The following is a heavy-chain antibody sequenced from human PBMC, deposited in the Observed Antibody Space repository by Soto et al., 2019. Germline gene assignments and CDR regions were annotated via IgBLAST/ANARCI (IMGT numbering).Heavy chain of an antibody. J-gene: IGHJ6*02. CDR2: MSASGGTI. CDR1: GFTFSSYE. CDR3: ARDAEYSSSWYPDFYYYYYGMDV. D-gene: IGHD6-13*01. V-gene: IGHV3-48*03. Sequence: GGSLRLSCAASGFTFSSYEMDWVRQAPGKGLEWVAYMSASGGTIFYADSVKGRFTISRDNADKSLYLQMNSLRAEDTAIYYCARDAEYSSSWYPDFYYYYYGMDVWGQGTTVTVSS.